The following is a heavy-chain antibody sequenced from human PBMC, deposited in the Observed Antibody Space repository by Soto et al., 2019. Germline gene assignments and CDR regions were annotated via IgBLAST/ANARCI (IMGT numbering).Heavy chain of an antibody. Sequence: QVQLVQSGAEVKKPGSSVKVSCKASGGTLSSYSINWVRQAPGQGLEWMGGIIPVFGSPSYAQKFQGRVTITADKSTTTAYMELSTLRSEDTAVYYWARLRGNQLTGETYYYYGMEVWGQGTTVTVSS. D-gene: IGHD7-27*01. V-gene: IGHV1-69*06. CDR2: IIPVFGSP. J-gene: IGHJ6*02. CDR3: ARLRGNQLTGETYYYYGMEV. CDR1: GGTLSSYS.